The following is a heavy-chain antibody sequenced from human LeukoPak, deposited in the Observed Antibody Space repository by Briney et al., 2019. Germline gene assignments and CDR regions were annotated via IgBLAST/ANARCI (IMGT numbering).Heavy chain of an antibody. J-gene: IGHJ3*02. CDR2: INHSGST. Sequence: PSETLSLTCAVYGGSFSGYYWSWIRQPPGKGLEWIGEINHSGSTNYNPSLKSRVTISVDTSKNQFSLKLSSVTAADTAVYYCARDGGYTVGANDAFDIWGQGTMVTVSS. CDR1: GGSFSGYY. CDR3: ARDGGYTVGANDAFDI. V-gene: IGHV4-34*01. D-gene: IGHD1-26*01.